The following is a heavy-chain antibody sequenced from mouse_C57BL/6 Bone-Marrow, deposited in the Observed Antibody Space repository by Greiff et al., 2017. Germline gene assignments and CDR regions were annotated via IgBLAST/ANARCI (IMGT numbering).Heavy chain of an antibody. Sequence: LQESGAELVRPGTSVKVSCKASGYAFTNYLIEWVKQRPGQGLAWIGVINPGSGGTNYNEKFKGKATLTADKSSSTAYMQLSSLTSEDSAVYFCARRMIRNYFDYWGQGTTLTVSS. CDR1: GYAFTNYL. V-gene: IGHV1-54*01. J-gene: IGHJ2*01. D-gene: IGHD2-4*01. CDR3: ARRMIRNYFDY. CDR2: INPGSGGT.